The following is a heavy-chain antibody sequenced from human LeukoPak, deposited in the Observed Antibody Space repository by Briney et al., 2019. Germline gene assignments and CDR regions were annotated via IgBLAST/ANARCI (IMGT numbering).Heavy chain of an antibody. V-gene: IGHV1-2*02. CDR1: GYTFAVYY. J-gene: IGHJ4*02. Sequence: ASVKVSCKASGYTFAVYYIHWVRQARGQGLEWLGWINPNSGGTNYAQKFQGRITMTRDTSITTVYMEVSRLTSDDTAVYYCARDYYDSSGSYDCWGQGTLVTVSP. CDR2: INPNSGGT. CDR3: ARDYYDSSGSYDC. D-gene: IGHD3-22*01.